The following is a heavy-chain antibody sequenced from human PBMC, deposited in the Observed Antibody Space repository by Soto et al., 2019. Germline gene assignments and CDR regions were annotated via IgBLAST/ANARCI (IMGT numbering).Heavy chain of an antibody. D-gene: IGHD5-18*01. J-gene: IGHJ6*02. V-gene: IGHV1-18*04. CDR3: ARANVDTAMVPMDV. CDR1: GCTFTSYG. Sequence: ASVKVSCKASGCTFTSYGISWVRQAPGQGLEWMGWISAYNGNTNYAQKLQGRVTMTTDTSTSTAYMELRSLRSDDTDVYYCARANVDTAMVPMDVWGQGTTVTVSS. CDR2: ISAYNGNT.